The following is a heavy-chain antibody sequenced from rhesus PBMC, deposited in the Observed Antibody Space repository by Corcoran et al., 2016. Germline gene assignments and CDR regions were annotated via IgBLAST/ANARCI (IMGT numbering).Heavy chain of an antibody. D-gene: IGHD3-34*01. CDR1: GFSFCSFA. CDR2: ISSGGYST. Sequence: EVQLVEPGVGLVQLGGALNLSCAASGFSFCSFAISWVRQAPGKGLEGVSAISSGGYSTCYADSVKGRFTISRDNSKNTLSLQMNSLRAEDTAVYYCAKDWGYWGQGVLVTVSS. J-gene: IGHJ4*01. V-gene: IGHV3S5*01. CDR3: AKDWGY.